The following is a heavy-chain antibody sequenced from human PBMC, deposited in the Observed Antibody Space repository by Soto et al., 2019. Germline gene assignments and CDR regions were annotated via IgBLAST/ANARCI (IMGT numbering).Heavy chain of an antibody. V-gene: IGHV4-4*02. Sequence: SETLSLTCAVCSGSISSSNWSSWVRQPSGKGLEWIGEIFHIGITNYNPSLKSRVTISVDTFMNQVSLKLSSVTAADTDVYYYANGYDYIWGSSNAFDIWVPGTIVTVSS. CDR1: SGSISSSNW. D-gene: IGHD3-16*01. J-gene: IGHJ3*02. CDR3: ANGYDYIWGSSNAFDI. CDR2: IFHIGIT.